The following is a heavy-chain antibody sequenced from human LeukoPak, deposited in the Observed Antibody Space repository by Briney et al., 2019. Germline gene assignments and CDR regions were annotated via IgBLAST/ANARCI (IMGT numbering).Heavy chain of an antibody. D-gene: IGHD1-7*01. CDR3: AKEELELLYSWFDP. Sequence: GGSLRLSCAASGFTFSDFWMHWVRQAPGKGLVWVSRINSGGTVTNYADSVKGRFTISRDNSKNTLYLQMNSLRAEDTAVYYCAKEELELLYSWFDPWGQGTLVTVSS. V-gene: IGHV3-74*01. J-gene: IGHJ5*02. CDR1: GFTFSDFW. CDR2: INSGGTVT.